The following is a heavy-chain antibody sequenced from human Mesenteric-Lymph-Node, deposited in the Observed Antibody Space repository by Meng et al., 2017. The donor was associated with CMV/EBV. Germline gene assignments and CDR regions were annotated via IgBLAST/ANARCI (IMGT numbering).Heavy chain of an antibody. CDR1: GYTFTGYY. CDR2: INPNSGGT. J-gene: IGHJ4*02. CDR3: ARDKGDIRDRTAAGFYFDY. V-gene: IGHV1-2*02. Sequence: ASVKVSCKASGYTFTGYYMHWVRQAPGQGLEWMGWINPNSGGTNYAQKFQGRVTMTRDTSISTAYMELSRLGSDETAVYYCARDKGDIRDRTAAGFYFDYWGQGTLVTVSS. D-gene: IGHD6-13*01.